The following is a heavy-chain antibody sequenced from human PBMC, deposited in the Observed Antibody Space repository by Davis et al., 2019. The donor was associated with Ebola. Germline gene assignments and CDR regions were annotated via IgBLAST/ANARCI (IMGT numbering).Heavy chain of an antibody. J-gene: IGHJ3*02. V-gene: IGHV1-2*02. CDR2: INPNSGGT. CDR1: GYTFTGYY. D-gene: IGHD3-22*01. Sequence: ASVKVSCKASGYTFTGYYMHWVRQAPGQGLEWMGWINPNSGGTNYAQKFQGRVTMTRNTSISTAYMELSSLRSEDTAVYYCATESGSGYSAPRGAFDIWGQGTMVTVSS. CDR3: ATESGSGYSAPRGAFDI.